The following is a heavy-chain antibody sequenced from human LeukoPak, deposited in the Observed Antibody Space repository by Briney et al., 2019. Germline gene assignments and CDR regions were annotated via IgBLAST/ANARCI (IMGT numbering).Heavy chain of an antibody. CDR3: ARGLSSSWYYYYYGMDV. D-gene: IGHD6-13*01. Sequence: GASVKVSCKASGYTFTGYYMHWVRQAPGQGLEWMGWINPNSGGTNYAQKFQGRVTMTRNTSISTAYMELSSLRSEDTAVYYCARGLSSSWYYYYYGMDVWGQGTTVTVSS. CDR2: INPNSGGT. J-gene: IGHJ6*02. V-gene: IGHV1-2*02. CDR1: GYTFTGYY.